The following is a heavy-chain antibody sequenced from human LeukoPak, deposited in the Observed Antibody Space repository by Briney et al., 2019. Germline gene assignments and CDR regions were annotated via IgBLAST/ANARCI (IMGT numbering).Heavy chain of an antibody. Sequence: SETLSLTCTVSGGSISSYYWSWIRQPPGKGLEWIGYIYYSGSTNYNPSLKSRVTISVDTSKNQFSLKLSSVTAADTAVYYCARDVSGGDLSPWGQGTLATVSS. CDR3: ARDVSGGDLSP. CDR2: IYYSGST. D-gene: IGHD2-21*02. J-gene: IGHJ5*02. CDR1: GGSISSYY. V-gene: IGHV4-59*01.